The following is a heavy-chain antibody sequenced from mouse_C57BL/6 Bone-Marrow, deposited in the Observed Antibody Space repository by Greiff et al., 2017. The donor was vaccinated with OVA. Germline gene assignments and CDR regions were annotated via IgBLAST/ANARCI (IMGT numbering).Heavy chain of an antibody. V-gene: IGHV1-61*01. J-gene: IGHJ4*01. CDR1: GYTFTSYW. CDR2: IYPSDSET. D-gene: IGHD3-2*02. CDR3: ARQLRLRDAMDY. Sequence: QVQLQQPGAELVRPGSSVKLSCKASGYTFTSYWMDWAKQRPGQGLEWIGNIYPSDSETHYNQKFKDKATLTVDKSSSTAYMQLSSLTSEDSAVYCCARQLRLRDAMDYWGQGTSVTVSS.